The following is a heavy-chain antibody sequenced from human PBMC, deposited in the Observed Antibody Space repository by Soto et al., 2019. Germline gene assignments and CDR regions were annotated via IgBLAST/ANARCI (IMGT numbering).Heavy chain of an antibody. CDR2: TSDGDGRT. J-gene: IGHJ3*01. CDR3: AKPFWGAGLGEAFDV. V-gene: IGHV3-23*01. D-gene: IGHD7-27*01. Sequence: EVRLLESGGGLVQPGGSLRLSCAATGFTFSNYFMTWIRQAPGGGLEWIATTSDGDGRTWYVDTVKGRFIISRDNSKNTLYLQMISLRAEDTAIYYCAKPFWGAGLGEAFDVWGQGTMVTVSS. CDR1: GFTFSNYF.